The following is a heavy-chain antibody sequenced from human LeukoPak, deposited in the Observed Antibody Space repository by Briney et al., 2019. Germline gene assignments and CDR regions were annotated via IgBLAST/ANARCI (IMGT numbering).Heavy chain of an antibody. J-gene: IGHJ4*02. Sequence: GGSLRLSCAASGFTFSSYGMHWVRQAPDKGLEWVAVISYDGSNKYYADSVKGRFTISRDNSKNTLYLQMNSLRAEDTAVYYCANGGRGSSLVYFDYWGQGTLVTVSS. CDR2: ISYDGSNK. D-gene: IGHD6-13*01. CDR1: GFTFSSYG. V-gene: IGHV3-30*18. CDR3: ANGGRGSSLVYFDY.